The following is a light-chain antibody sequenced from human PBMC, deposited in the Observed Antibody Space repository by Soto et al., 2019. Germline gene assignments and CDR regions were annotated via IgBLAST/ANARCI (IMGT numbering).Light chain of an antibody. CDR1: QSVGRNY. Sequence: EIVLTQSPGTLSLSPGESATLSCRASQSVGRNYLAWFQHKPDQAPRLLIYDASNRATGVPDRFSGSGSGTDFTLSGTRLDPEDFAVYYCHQYAFSPLTCGGGTTVEIK. CDR2: DAS. V-gene: IGKV3-20*01. J-gene: IGKJ4*01. CDR3: HQYAFSPLT.